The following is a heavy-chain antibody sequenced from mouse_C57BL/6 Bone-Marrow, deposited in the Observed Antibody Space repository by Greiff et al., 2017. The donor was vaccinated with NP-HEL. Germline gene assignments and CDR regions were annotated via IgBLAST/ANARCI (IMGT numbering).Heavy chain of an antibody. CDR3: ARRHDY. J-gene: IGHJ2*01. Sequence: VQLQQPGAELVRPGPSVKLSCKASGYTFTSYWMHWVKQRPGQGLEWIGVIDPSDSYTNYNQKFKGKATLTVDTSSSTAYMQLSSLTSEDSAVYYCARRHDYWGQGTTLTVSS. CDR1: GYTFTSYW. CDR2: IDPSDSYT. V-gene: IGHV1-59*01.